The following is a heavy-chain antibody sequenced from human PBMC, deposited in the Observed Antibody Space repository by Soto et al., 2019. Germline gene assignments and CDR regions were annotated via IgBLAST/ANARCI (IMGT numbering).Heavy chain of an antibody. CDR2: IDPSDSYT. D-gene: IGHD2-8*01. Sequence: EALNLSGKGSGRSFTGYWISCVPRMPVKGLEWMGRIDPSDSYTNSSPSFQGHATISADKSIRTAYLQWSSLKASDPAMYYCARQDDIVLMVYFVWGQGTRVTATS. V-gene: IGHV5-10-1*01. CDR3: ARQDDIVLMVYFV. CDR1: GRSFTGYW. J-gene: IGHJ6*02.